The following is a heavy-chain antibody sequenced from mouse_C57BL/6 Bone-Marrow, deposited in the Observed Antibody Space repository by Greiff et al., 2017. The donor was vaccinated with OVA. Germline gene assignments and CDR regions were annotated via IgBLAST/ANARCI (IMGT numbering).Heavy chain of an antibody. Sequence: EVQLQQSGTVLARPGASVKMSCKTSGYTFTSYWMHWVKQRPGQGLEWIGAIYPGNSDTSYNQKFKGQAKLTAVTSASTAYMELSSLTNEDSAVYYCTREGGYYGYDEASYYAMDYWGQGTSVTVSS. CDR2: IYPGNSDT. V-gene: IGHV1-5*01. D-gene: IGHD2-2*01. CDR1: GYTFTSYW. CDR3: TREGGYYGYDEASYYAMDY. J-gene: IGHJ4*01.